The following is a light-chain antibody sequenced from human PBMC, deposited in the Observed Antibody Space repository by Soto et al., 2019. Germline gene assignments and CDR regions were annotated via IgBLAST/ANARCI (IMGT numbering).Light chain of an antibody. V-gene: IGKV1-27*01. Sequence: DIQMTQSPSSLSASVGDRVTITCRASPGISNFLAWYQQKPGKVPKLLIYAASILHSGVPSRFSGSGSGTDFTLTISSLQPEDVATYYCQNSNSAPRTFGPGTKVDF. CDR3: QNSNSAPRT. CDR1: PGISNF. J-gene: IGKJ3*01. CDR2: AAS.